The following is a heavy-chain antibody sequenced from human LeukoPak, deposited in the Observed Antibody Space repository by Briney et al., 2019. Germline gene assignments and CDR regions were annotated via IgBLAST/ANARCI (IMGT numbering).Heavy chain of an antibody. J-gene: IGHJ4*02. Sequence: PGGPLRLSCAASGFTFTYYGMHWVRQAPGKGLEWVTFVRSDGSDKYYADSVKGRFTFSRDNSKNTVYLQMNSLRPEDTAVYYCVRDRDWAFDYWGQGSLVTVSS. CDR3: VRDRDWAFDY. D-gene: IGHD2-21*02. V-gene: IGHV3-30*02. CDR2: VRSDGSDK. CDR1: GFTFTYYG.